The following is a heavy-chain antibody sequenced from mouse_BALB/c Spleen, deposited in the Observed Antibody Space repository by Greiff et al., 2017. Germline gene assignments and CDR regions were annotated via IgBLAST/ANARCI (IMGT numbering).Heavy chain of an antibody. V-gene: IGHV14-1*02. J-gene: IGHJ2*01. CDR3: AKGHYYGSSYDFDY. Sequence: EVQLQQSGAELVRPGALVKLSCKASGFNIKDYYMHWVKQRPEQGLEWIGWIDPENGNTIYDPKFQGKASITADTSSNTAYLQLSSLTSEDTAVYYCAKGHYYGSSYDFDYWGQGTTLTVSS. CDR1: GFNIKDYY. CDR2: IDPENGNT. D-gene: IGHD1-1*01.